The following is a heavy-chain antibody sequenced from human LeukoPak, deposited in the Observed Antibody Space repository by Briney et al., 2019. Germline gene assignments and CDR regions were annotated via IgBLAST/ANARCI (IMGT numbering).Heavy chain of an antibody. Sequence: PSETLSLTCTVSGGSISSGSYYWSWIRQPAGKGLEWIGRTYTSGSTNYNPSLRSRVTISVDTTKNQFSLKLSSVTAADTAVYYCARCPAAAAPRVFAFDIWGQGTMVTVSS. CDR2: TYTSGST. J-gene: IGHJ3*02. CDR3: ARCPAAAAPRVFAFDI. V-gene: IGHV4-61*02. CDR1: GGSISSGSYY. D-gene: IGHD6-13*01.